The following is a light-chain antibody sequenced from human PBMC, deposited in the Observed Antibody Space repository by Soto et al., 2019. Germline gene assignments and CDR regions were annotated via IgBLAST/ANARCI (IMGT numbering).Light chain of an antibody. J-gene: IGKJ5*01. CDR3: QQYYTYST. Sequence: DIKLTQSPSTLSAAVGDSVTITCRASQNIRNLLAWYQQKPGKAPKPLIFDASTLKTGVPSRFGGSGSGAEFNFTITGLQPDDFATYFCQQYYTYSTFGQGTRLEIK. CDR1: QNIRNL. V-gene: IGKV1-5*01. CDR2: DAS.